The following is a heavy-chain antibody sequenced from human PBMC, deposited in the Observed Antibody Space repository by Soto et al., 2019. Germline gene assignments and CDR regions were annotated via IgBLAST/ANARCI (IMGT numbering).Heavy chain of an antibody. Sequence: QVQPQQWGARLLKPSETLSLTCAVSGGSFSGYHWSWIRQSPGKGLEWIGEINPSGNTNFNPSLKSRDTIPKDTSRNEISLRLSSVTAADTAVYYCARGRRSAYFSGSTSYYDFDIWGQGDLVTVSS. CDR1: GGSFSGYH. V-gene: IGHV4-34*01. D-gene: IGHD3-10*01. J-gene: IGHJ4*02. CDR2: INPSGNT. CDR3: ARGRRSAYFSGSTSYYDFDI.